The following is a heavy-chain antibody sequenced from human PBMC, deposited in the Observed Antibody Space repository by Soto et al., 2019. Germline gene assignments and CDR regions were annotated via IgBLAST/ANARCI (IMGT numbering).Heavy chain of an antibody. CDR2: IWYDGSNK. CDR1: GFTFSSYG. J-gene: IGHJ6*03. CDR3: ARVDYSIYYYYMDV. Sequence: GGSLRLSCAASGFTFSSYGMHWVRQAPGKGLGWVAVIWYDGSNKYYADSVKGRFTISRDNSKNTLYLQMNSLRAEDTAVYYCARVDYSIYYYYMDVWGKGTTITVSS. D-gene: IGHD4-4*01. V-gene: IGHV3-33*01.